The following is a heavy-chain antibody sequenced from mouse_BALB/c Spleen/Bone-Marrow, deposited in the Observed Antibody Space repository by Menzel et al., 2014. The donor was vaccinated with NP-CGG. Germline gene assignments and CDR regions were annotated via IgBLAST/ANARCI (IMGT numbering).Heavy chain of an antibody. D-gene: IGHD2-1*01. CDR2: IFPGDGDT. J-gene: IGHJ2*01. CDR1: GYAFSSSW. V-gene: IGHV1-82*01. CDR3: ARGGKYRFDY. Sequence: QVQLKQSGPELVKPGASVKLSCKASGYAFSSSWMNWVKQRPGQGLVWIGRIFPGDGDTNYNGKLKGKATLTADKSSSTAYMQLSSLTSVDSSVCFCARGGKYRFDYWGQGTALTVSS.